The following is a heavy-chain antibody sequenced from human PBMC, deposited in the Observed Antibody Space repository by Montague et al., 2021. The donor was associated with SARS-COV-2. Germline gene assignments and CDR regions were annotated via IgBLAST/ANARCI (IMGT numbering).Heavy chain of an antibody. CDR3: ARDTGISGAFDI. V-gene: IGHV4-39*07. CDR1: GGSISTIVNF. Sequence: SETLSLTCTFSGGSISTIVNFWGWIRQPPGKGLEWIGSISYTESTYHNPSLKSRVTMSVDTSKNQFSLKLGSVTAADTAVYYCARDTGISGAFDIWGQGTMVTVSS. CDR2: ISYTEST. J-gene: IGHJ3*02. D-gene: IGHD2-15*01.